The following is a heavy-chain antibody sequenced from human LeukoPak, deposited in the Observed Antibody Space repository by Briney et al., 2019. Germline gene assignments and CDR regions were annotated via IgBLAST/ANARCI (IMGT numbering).Heavy chain of an antibody. CDR3: ARDWVPYDSSGYYYEGAFDI. CDR1: GFTFSSYS. J-gene: IGHJ3*02. D-gene: IGHD3-22*01. CDR2: ISSSSSYI. V-gene: IGHV3-21*01. Sequence: AGGSLRLSCAASGFTFSSYSMNWVRQAPGKGLEWVSSISSSSSYIYYADSVKGRFTISRDNAKNSLYLQMNSPRAEDTAVYYCARDWVPYDSSGYYYEGAFDIWGQGTMVTVSS.